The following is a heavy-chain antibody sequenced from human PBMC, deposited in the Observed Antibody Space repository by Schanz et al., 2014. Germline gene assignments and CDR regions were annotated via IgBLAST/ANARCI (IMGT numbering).Heavy chain of an antibody. V-gene: IGHV3-30*18. CDR1: GFTFSSYG. CDR2: ISLDGSNQ. J-gene: IGHJ4*02. D-gene: IGHD3-22*01. Sequence: QVHLVESGGGVVQPGRSLRLSCAASGFTFSSYGMHWVRQAPGKGLEWVAIISLDGSNQYYADSVKGRFTISRDNSKNTLYLQMNSLRTEDTAVYFCAKSYDTSGYPGIDYWGQGTLVTVS. CDR3: AKSYDTSGYPGIDY.